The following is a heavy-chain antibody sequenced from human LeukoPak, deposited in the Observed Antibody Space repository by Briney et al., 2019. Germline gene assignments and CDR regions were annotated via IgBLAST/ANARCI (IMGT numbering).Heavy chain of an antibody. V-gene: IGHV5-10-1*01. Sequence: GESLRISCKGSGYSFTSYWISWVRQMPGEGLEWMGRIDPSDSYTNYSPPFQGHVTISADKSISTAYLQWSSLKASDTAMYYCARNVYYYGSGSGFGIDYWGEGTLVTVSS. J-gene: IGHJ4*02. CDR3: ARNVYYYGSGSGFGIDY. CDR1: GYSFTSYW. CDR2: IDPSDSYT. D-gene: IGHD3-10*01.